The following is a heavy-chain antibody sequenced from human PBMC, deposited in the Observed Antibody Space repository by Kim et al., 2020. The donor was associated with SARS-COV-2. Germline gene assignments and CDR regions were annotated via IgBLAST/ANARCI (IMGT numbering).Heavy chain of an antibody. J-gene: IGHJ6*03. V-gene: IGHV1-18*01. CDR3: ARMDYFYYYYMDV. Sequence: NYEEKLQDRVTMTTDTSTSTAYMELRSLSPADTAVYYCARMDYFYYYYMDVWGKGTTVTVSS.